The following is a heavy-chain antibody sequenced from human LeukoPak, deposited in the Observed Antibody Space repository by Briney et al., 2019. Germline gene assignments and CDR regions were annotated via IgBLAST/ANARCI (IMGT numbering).Heavy chain of an antibody. V-gene: IGHV3-21*01. CDR3: ARDQDAVAATCDY. CDR1: GFTFSSYA. Sequence: GGSLRLSYAASGFTFSSYAMNWVRQAPGKGLEWVSSISSSSSYIYYADSVKGRFTISRDNAKNSLYLQMNSLRAEDTAVYYCARDQDAVAATCDYWGQGTLVTVSS. D-gene: IGHD2-15*01. J-gene: IGHJ4*02. CDR2: ISSSSSYI.